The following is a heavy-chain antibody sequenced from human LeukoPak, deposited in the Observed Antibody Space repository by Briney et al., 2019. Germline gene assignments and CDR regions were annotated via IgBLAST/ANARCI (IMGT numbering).Heavy chain of an antibody. CDR1: GGSFSGYY. V-gene: IGHV4-34*01. D-gene: IGHD3-22*01. CDR3: ARGSGITMIVVVIGDAFDI. J-gene: IGHJ3*02. CDR2: INHSGST. Sequence: SETLSLTCAVSGGSFSGYYWNWIRQSPGKGLEWIGEINHSGSTHYNPSLKSRVTISVDTSQKQFSLRLTSVTAADTAVYYCARGSGITMIVVVIGDAFDIWGQGTMVTVSS.